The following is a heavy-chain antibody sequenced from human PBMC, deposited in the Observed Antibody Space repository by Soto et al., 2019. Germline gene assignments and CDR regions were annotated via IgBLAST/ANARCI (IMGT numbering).Heavy chain of an antibody. CDR2: IYHSGST. CDR3: ASSHAGAHITAAVN. J-gene: IGHJ4*02. CDR1: GRSISSGGYS. V-gene: IGHV4-30-2*01. D-gene: IGHD6-13*01. Sequence: SETLSLTCAVSGRSISSGGYSWSWIRQPPGKGLEWIGYIYHSGSTYYNPSLKSRVTISVDRSKNQFSLKLSSVTAADTAVYYCASSHAGAHITAAVNWGQGTLVTVS.